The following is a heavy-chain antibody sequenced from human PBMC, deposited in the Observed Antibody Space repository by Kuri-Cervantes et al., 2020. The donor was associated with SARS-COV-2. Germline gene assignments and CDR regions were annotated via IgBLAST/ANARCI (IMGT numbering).Heavy chain of an antibody. CDR2: IDPSDSYT. CDR1: GYSFTSYW. V-gene: IGHV5-10-1*01. D-gene: IGHD2-2*01. CDR3: ARHEYQPPTDY. J-gene: IGHJ4*02. Sequence: KVSCKGSGYSFTSYWIGWVRQMPGKGLEWMGRIDPSDSYTNYSPSFQGHVTISADKSISTAYLQWSSLKASDTAMYCCARHEYQPPTDYWGQGTLVTVSS.